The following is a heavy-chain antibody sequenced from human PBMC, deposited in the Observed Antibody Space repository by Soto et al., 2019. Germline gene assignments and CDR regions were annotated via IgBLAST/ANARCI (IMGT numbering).Heavy chain of an antibody. CDR2: TSAYNGNT. CDR1: GYTFTSYG. Sequence: QVQLVQSGAEVKKPGASVKVSCKASGYTFTSYGISWVRQAPGQCLEWMGWTSAYNGNTNYAQKLQDRVTMTTDTSTSTAYMELRSLRSDDTAVYYCARRQWLVCCYYYGMDVWVQGTTVTVSS. V-gene: IGHV1-18*01. J-gene: IGHJ6*02. D-gene: IGHD6-19*01. CDR3: ARRQWLVCCYYYGMDV.